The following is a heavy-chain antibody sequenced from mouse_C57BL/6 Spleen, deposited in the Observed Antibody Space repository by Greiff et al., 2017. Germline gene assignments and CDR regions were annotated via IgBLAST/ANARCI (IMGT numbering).Heavy chain of an antibody. D-gene: IGHD2-4*01. J-gene: IGHJ1*03. Sequence: EVKVVESGGGLVKPGGSLKLSCAASGFTFSDYGMHWVRQAPEKGLEWVAYISSGSSTIYYADTVKGRFTISRDNAKNTLFLQMTSLRSEDTAMYYCARWDYPRYWYFDVWGTGTTVTVSS. V-gene: IGHV5-17*01. CDR2: ISSGSSTI. CDR1: GFTFSDYG. CDR3: ARWDYPRYWYFDV.